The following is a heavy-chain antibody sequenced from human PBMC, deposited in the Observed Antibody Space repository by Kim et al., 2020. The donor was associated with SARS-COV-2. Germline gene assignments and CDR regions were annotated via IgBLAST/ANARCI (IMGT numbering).Heavy chain of an antibody. V-gene: IGHV3-23*01. D-gene: IGHD7-27*01. Sequence: VATTFYADSVKGRFAISRDNSKNTLYLQMNNLRADDTAVYFCARGLGSPDFWGQGTLVTVS. CDR3: ARGLGSPDF. J-gene: IGHJ4*02. CDR2: VATT.